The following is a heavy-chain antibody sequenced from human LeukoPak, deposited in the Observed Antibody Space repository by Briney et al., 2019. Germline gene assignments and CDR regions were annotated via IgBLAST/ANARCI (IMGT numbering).Heavy chain of an antibody. D-gene: IGHD6-13*01. V-gene: IGHV3-23*01. CDR2: ISGSGGST. CDR1: GFTFSRYA. Sequence: GGSLRLSCAASGFTFSRYAMSWVSQAPGKGLEWVSAISGSGGSTYYADSVKGRFTISRDNSKNTLYLQMNSLRAEDTAVYYCAKGQQLVRHYYGMDVSGQGTTVTVSS. J-gene: IGHJ6*02. CDR3: AKGQQLVRHYYGMDV.